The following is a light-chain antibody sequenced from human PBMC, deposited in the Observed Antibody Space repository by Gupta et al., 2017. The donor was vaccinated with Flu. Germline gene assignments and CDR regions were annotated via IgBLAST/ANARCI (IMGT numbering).Light chain of an antibody. CDR3: QRRSDWPIT. V-gene: IGKV3-11*01. Sequence: EIVLTQSPATLSLSPGERATLSCRASQSVSSYLAWYQQKPGQAPRLLIYDASNRATGIPARFSGSGSGTDFTLTISILDPEDFAVYYCQRRSDWPITFGQGTRLEIK. CDR1: QSVSSY. J-gene: IGKJ5*01. CDR2: DAS.